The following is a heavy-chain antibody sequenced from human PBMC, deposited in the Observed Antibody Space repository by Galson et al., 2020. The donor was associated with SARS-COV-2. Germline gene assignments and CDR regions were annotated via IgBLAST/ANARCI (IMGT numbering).Heavy chain of an antibody. Sequence: GESLKISCAASGFTFSSYAMSWVRQAPGKGLEWVSAISGSGGSTYYADSVKGRFTISRDNSKNTLYLQMNSLRAEDTAVYYCAKESGLPRPYFDYWGQGTLVTVSS. J-gene: IGHJ4*02. CDR3: AKESGLPRPYFDY. V-gene: IGHV3-23*01. CDR1: GFTFSSYA. D-gene: IGHD1-1*01. CDR2: ISGSGGST.